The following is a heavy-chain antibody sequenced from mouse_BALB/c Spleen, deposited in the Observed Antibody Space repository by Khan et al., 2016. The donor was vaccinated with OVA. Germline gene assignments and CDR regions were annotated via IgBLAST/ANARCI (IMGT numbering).Heavy chain of an antibody. CDR3: ARNSYRYDFTY. Sequence: VQLQESGPGLVQPSQSLSITCTVSGFSLSTYGIHWVRQSPGKGLEWLGVIWNDGRTDYNVPFISRLSITKDNSKSQVFFKMNSLQPDDTAIYYCARNSYRYDFTYWGQGTLVTVSA. D-gene: IGHD2-12*01. CDR1: GFSLSTYG. CDR2: IWNDGRT. J-gene: IGHJ3*01. V-gene: IGHV2-2*01.